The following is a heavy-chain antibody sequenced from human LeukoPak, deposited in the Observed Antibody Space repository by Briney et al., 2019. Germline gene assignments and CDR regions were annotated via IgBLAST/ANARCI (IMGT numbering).Heavy chain of an antibody. CDR2: ISYDGSNK. Sequence: GRSLRLSCAASGFTFSSYAMHWVRQAPGKGLEWVAVISYDGSNKYYADSVKGRFTISRDNSKNTLYLQMNSLRAEDTAVYYCAKRREGHYDILTGYDHWGQGTLVTVSS. D-gene: IGHD3-9*01. CDR1: GFTFSSYA. V-gene: IGHV3-30-3*01. J-gene: IGHJ4*02. CDR3: AKRREGHYDILTGYDH.